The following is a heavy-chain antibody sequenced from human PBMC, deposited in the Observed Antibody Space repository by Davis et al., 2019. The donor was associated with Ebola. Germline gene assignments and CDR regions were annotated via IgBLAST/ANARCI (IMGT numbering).Heavy chain of an antibody. Sequence: MPSETLSLTCAASGGSISSSSWWSWVRQPPGKGLEWTGEIYHSGSTNYNPSLKSRVTISVDKSKNQFSLKLSSVTAADTAVYYCARGGYCSSTSCYTGTPYYYGMDVWGQGTTVTVSS. D-gene: IGHD2-2*02. V-gene: IGHV4-4*02. CDR3: ARGGYCSSTSCYTGTPYYYGMDV. CDR1: GGSISSSSW. J-gene: IGHJ6*02. CDR2: IYHSGST.